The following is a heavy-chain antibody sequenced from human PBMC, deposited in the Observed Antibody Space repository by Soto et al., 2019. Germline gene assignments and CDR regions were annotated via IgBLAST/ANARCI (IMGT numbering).Heavy chain of an antibody. CDR1: GGTFSSYT. CDR2: IIPILGIA. CDR3: ARAGPYGGNDYYYYGMDV. J-gene: IGHJ6*02. D-gene: IGHD4-17*01. V-gene: IGHV1-69*02. Sequence: SVKVSCKASGGTFSSYTISWVRQAPGQGLEWMGRIIPILGIANYAQKFQGRVTITAGKSTSTAYMELSSLRSEDTAVYYCARAGPYGGNDYYYYGMDVWGQGTTVTVSS.